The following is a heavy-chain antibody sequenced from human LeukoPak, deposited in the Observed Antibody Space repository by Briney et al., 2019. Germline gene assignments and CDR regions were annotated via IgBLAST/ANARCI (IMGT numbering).Heavy chain of an antibody. CDR3: ARGFGSGRIDC. CDR2: IYYSGST. V-gene: IGHV4-59*01. Sequence: PSETLSLTCTVSGDSISNYYWSWIRQPPGKGLEWIGYIYYSGSTNYNPSLKSRVTISVDTPKSQFSLKLSSVTAADTAVYHCARGFGSGRIDCWGQGTLVTVSS. CDR1: GDSISNYY. D-gene: IGHD6-19*01. J-gene: IGHJ4*02.